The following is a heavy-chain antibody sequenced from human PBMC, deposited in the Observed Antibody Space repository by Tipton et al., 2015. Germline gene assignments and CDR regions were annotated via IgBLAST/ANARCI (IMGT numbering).Heavy chain of an antibody. CDR1: GGSFSGYY. Sequence: TLSLTCAVYGGSFSGYYWSWIRQPPGKGLEWIGEINHSGSTNYNPSLKSRVTISVDTSKNQFSLKLSSVTAADTAVYHCARDSFGYYSFDSWGPGTLVTVSS. CDR2: INHSGST. D-gene: IGHD3-22*01. J-gene: IGHJ4*02. V-gene: IGHV4-34*01. CDR3: ARDSFGYYSFDS.